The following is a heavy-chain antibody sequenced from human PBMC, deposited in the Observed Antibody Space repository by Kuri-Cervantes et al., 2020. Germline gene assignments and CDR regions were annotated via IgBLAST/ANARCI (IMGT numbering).Heavy chain of an antibody. D-gene: IGHD4-17*01. CDR3: ARDGPGQDGFDY. CDR1: GFTFSTYS. CDR2: IDSSSSDI. V-gene: IGHV3-48*02. J-gene: IGHJ4*02. Sequence: GGSLRLSCAASGFTFSTYSMNWVRQAPGKGLEWVSYIDSSSSDIYYADSVKGRFTISRDNAKNPLYLQMNSLRDEDTAVYYCARDGPGQDGFDYWGQGTLVTVSS.